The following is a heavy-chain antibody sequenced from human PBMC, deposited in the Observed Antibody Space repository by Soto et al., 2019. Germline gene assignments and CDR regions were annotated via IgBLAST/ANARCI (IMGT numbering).Heavy chain of an antibody. D-gene: IGHD4-17*01. V-gene: IGHV3-23*01. CDR1: GFTFSSYA. Sequence: PGGSLRLSCAASGFTFSSYAMVWVRQAPGKGLEWVSTITANSGSTAYGDSVKGRFTISRDNAKNSLYLQMNTLRAEDTAVYYCARDPGGYGDYMVYFDYWGQGTPVTVSS. J-gene: IGHJ4*02. CDR2: ITANSGST. CDR3: ARDPGGYGDYMVYFDY.